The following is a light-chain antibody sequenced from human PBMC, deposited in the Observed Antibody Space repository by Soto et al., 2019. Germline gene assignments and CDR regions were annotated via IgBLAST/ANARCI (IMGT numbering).Light chain of an antibody. CDR1: QGISSW. CDR2: AVS. Sequence: DIQMTQSPSSVSASVGDRVTITCRASQGISSWLAWYQRKPGKAPKLLIYAVSSLHSGVPSRFSGSGSGTDFTLTISSLQPEDFATYYCQQANSFPITFGQGTRLEIK. J-gene: IGKJ5*01. V-gene: IGKV1D-12*01. CDR3: QQANSFPIT.